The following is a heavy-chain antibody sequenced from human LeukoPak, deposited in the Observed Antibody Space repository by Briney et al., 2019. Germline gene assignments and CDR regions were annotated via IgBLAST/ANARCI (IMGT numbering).Heavy chain of an antibody. CDR3: AKDPPRFFGVADRSPEY. CDR2: ISGSGGST. D-gene: IGHD3-3*01. Sequence: AGGSLRLSCAASGFTFSSYAMSWVRQAPGKGLEWVSAISGSGGSTYYADSVKGRFTISRDNSKNTLYLQMNSLRAEDTAVYYCAKDPPRFFGVADRSPEYWGQGTLVTVSS. J-gene: IGHJ4*02. V-gene: IGHV3-23*01. CDR1: GFTFSSYA.